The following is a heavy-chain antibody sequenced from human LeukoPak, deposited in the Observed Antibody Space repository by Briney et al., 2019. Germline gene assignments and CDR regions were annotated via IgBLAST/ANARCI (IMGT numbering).Heavy chain of an antibody. J-gene: IGHJ4*02. V-gene: IGHV4-34*01. D-gene: IGHD2-15*01. CDR1: GGSLSGYY. CDR3: ARGLSAIVY. Sequence: PSETLSLTCAVYGGSLSGYYWSWIRQPPGKGLEWIGEINHSGSTNYNPSLKSRVTMSVDTSKNQFSLKLSSVTAADTAVYYCARGLSAIVYWGQGTLVTVSS. CDR2: INHSGST.